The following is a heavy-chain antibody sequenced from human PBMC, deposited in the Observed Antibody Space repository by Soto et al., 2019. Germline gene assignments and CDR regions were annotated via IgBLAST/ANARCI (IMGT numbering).Heavy chain of an antibody. D-gene: IGHD6-19*01. CDR3: SRGLSSGWFDY. J-gene: IGHJ5*01. V-gene: IGHV3-21*01. CDR2: ISSTSKYI. Sequence: PGGSLRLSCAASGFTFSNYSMNWVRQAPGKGLEWVSSISSTSKYIYYADSVKGRFTISRDNAKKSLYLQMNSLRVEDTAVYYCSRGLSSGWFDYWGQGIMVTVYS. CDR1: GFTFSNYS.